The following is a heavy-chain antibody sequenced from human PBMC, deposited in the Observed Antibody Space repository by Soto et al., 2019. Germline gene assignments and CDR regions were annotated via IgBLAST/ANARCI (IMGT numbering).Heavy chain of an antibody. Sequence: PSETLCLTCSVSVGSIGSSSYYFGWIRQPPGKGLEWIGSLYYTGTTYYNSSLKSRVTISADKSQNQFSLRLSSVTAADTAVYNHGASGSITYCHDRFDPWGHGTLVTVSS. CDR3: GASGSITYCHDRFDP. CDR2: LYYTGTT. V-gene: IGHV4-39*01. CDR1: VGSIGSSSYY. D-gene: IGHD2-15*01. J-gene: IGHJ5*02.